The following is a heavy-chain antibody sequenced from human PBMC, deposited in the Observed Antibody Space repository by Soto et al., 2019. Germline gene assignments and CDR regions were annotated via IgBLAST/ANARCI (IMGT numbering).Heavy chain of an antibody. V-gene: IGHV2-26*01. D-gene: IGHD3-22*01. J-gene: IGHJ4*02. CDR1: EFSLSNARMG. CDR3: ARELYYYDSSGERDTRGFDY. Sequence: QVTLKESGPVLEKPTETLTLTCTVSEFSLSNARMGVSWIRQPPGKALEWLAHIFSNDEKSYSTSLKSRLTISKDTSKSQVVLTMTNMDPVDTATYYCARELYYYDSSGERDTRGFDYWGQGTLVTVSS. CDR2: IFSNDEK.